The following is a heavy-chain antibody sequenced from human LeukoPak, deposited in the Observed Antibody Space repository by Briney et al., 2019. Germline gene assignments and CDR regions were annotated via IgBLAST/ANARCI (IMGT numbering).Heavy chain of an antibody. CDR3: ARDGRDIVVVPAAIFYYYYYMDV. D-gene: IGHD2-2*01. CDR1: GFTFSSYW. CDR2: IKQDGSEK. J-gene: IGHJ6*03. V-gene: IGHV3-7*01. Sequence: GGSLRLSCAASGFTFSSYWMSWVRQAPGKGLEWVANIKQDGSEKYYVDSVKGRFTISRDNAKNSLYLQMNSLRAEDTAVYYCARDGRDIVVVPAAIFYYYYYMDVWGKGTTVTISS.